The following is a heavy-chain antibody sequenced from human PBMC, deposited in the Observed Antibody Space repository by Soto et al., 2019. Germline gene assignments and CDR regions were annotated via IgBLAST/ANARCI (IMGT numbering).Heavy chain of an antibody. Sequence: QVQLVQSGAEVKKPGASVKVSCKASGYTFTSYGISWVRQAPGQGLEWMGWISAYNGNTNYAQKLQGRVTMTTDTSTSLAYMELRRLRSDDTAVYYCVVAAQPYYFDYWGQGTLVTVSS. J-gene: IGHJ4*02. CDR3: VVAAQPYYFDY. V-gene: IGHV1-18*01. D-gene: IGHD2-15*01. CDR2: ISAYNGNT. CDR1: GYTFTSYG.